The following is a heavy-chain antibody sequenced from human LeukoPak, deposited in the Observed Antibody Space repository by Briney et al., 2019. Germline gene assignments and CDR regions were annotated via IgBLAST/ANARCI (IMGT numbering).Heavy chain of an antibody. V-gene: IGHV3-48*03. CDR3: ARESDSSSWFVLRYYYYYMDV. CDR1: GFTFSSYE. J-gene: IGHJ6*03. CDR2: ISSSGSTI. D-gene: IGHD6-13*01. Sequence: GGSLRLSCAASGFTFSSYEMNWVRQAPGKGLEWVSYISSSGSTIYYADSVKGRFTISRDNAKNSLYLQMNSLRAEDTAVYYCARESDSSSWFVLRYYYYYMDVWGKGTTVTVSS.